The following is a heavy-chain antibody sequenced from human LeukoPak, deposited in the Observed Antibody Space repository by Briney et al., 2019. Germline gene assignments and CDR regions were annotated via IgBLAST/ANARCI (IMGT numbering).Heavy chain of an antibody. J-gene: IGHJ4*02. V-gene: IGHV3-64*01. D-gene: IGHD1-26*01. CDR1: GFTFSSYA. CDR2: ISGNGGST. Sequence: PGGALRLSCAASGFTFSSYAMHWVRQAPGKGLEYVSAISGNGGSTYYANSVKGRFTISRDNSKNTLYLQMGSLRAEDMAVYYCARDRAGGSYRHTFDYWGQGTLVTVSS. CDR3: ARDRAGGSYRHTFDY.